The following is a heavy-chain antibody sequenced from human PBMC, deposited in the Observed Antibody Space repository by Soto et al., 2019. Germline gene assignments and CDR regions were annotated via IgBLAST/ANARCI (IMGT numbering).Heavy chain of an antibody. J-gene: IGHJ6*03. Sequence: PGESLRISCKGSGYSFTSYWIGWVRQMPGKGLEWMGIIYPGDSDTRYSPSFQGQVTISADKSISTAYLQWSSLKASDTAMYYCARHGGYCSSTSCYSGGWYYYYYYMDVWGKGTTVTVSS. D-gene: IGHD2-2*01. CDR1: GYSFTSYW. CDR3: ARHGGYCSSTSCYSGGWYYYYYYMDV. CDR2: IYPGDSDT. V-gene: IGHV5-51*01.